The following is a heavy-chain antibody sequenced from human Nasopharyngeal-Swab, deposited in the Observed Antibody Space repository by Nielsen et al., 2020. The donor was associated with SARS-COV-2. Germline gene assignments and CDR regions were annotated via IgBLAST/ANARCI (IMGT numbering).Heavy chain of an antibody. J-gene: IGHJ4*02. CDR1: GFTYKYG. CDR2: IWYDGSKK. Sequence: GGSLRLSCVASGFTYKYGMNWVRQAPGKGLEWVSAIWYDGSKKFYAASVKGRFSISRDESKNTVYLQMSSMRVEDTAVYYCVSAGSIEYWGPGTLVTVSS. D-gene: IGHD3-10*01. CDR3: VSAGSIEY. V-gene: IGHV3-33*01.